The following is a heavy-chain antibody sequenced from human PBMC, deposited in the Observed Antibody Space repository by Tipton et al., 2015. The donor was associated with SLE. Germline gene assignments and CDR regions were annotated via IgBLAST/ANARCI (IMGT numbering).Heavy chain of an antibody. CDR1: GGSFSGYY. J-gene: IGHJ4*02. V-gene: IGHV4-34*01. CDR2: INHSGST. CDR3: ARHPPRGGSGYALDN. Sequence: TLSLTCAVYGGSFSGYYWSWIRQPPGKGLEWIGEINHSGSTNYNPSLKSRVNISVDTSKNQFSLKLSSVTAADTAVHYCARHPPRGGSGYALDNWGQGTLVTVSS. D-gene: IGHD5-12*01.